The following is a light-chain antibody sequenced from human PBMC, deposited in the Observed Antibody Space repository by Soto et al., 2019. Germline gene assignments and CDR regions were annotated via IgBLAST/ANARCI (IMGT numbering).Light chain of an antibody. CDR3: QQYGSSPQT. V-gene: IGKV3-20*01. CDR1: QSVRSSY. CDR2: GAS. J-gene: IGKJ1*01. Sequence: EIVLTQAPGTLSLSPGERATLSCRASQSVRSSYLAWYQQKPGQAPSLPIYGASSRATGIPDRFSGSGSGTDFTLIISRLEPEDYAVYYCQQYGSSPQTFGQGTKVEIK.